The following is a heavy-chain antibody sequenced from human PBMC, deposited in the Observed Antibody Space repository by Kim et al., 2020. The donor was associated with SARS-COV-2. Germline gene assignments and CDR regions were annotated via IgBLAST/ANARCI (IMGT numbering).Heavy chain of an antibody. CDR2: IYYSGST. V-gene: IGHV4-39*01. CDR1: GGSISSSGYY. J-gene: IGHJ6*02. CDR3: VGCEGVRGGQQLVYYYYYGMDV. Sequence: SETLSLTCTVSGGSISSSGYYWGWIRQPPGKGLEWIGSIYYSGSTYYNPSLKSRVTISVDTSKNQFSLKLSSVTAADTAVYYCVGCEGVRGGQQLVYYYYYGMDVWGQGTTVTVSS. D-gene: IGHD6-13*01.